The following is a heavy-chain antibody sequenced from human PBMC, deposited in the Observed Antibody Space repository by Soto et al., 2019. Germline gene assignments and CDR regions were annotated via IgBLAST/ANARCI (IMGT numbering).Heavy chain of an antibody. V-gene: IGHV3-23*01. CDR2: ISGSGGST. D-gene: IGHD5-18*01. Sequence: GGSLRLSCAASGFTFSSYAMSWVRQAPGKGLEWVSAISGSGGSTYYADSVKGRFTISRDNSKNTLYLQMNSLRAEDTAVYYCAKDSTAQPVDTAMVTVFYYYMDVWGKGTTVTVSS. J-gene: IGHJ6*03. CDR3: AKDSTAQPVDTAMVTVFYYYMDV. CDR1: GFTFSSYA.